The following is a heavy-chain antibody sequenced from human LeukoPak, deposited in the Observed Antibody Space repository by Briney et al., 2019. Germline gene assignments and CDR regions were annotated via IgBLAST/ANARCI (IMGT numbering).Heavy chain of an antibody. CDR1: GLTFSGSA. V-gene: IGHV3-73*01. J-gene: IGHJ6*03. Sequence: GGSLRLSCAASGLTFSGSAMHWVRQASGKGLEWVGRIRNKADRYATAYGASVRARFTISRDDSMSTAYLQMNSLKTEDTAVYYCSRDLYVSGDYYYYMDVWGNGTTVTVSS. CDR2: IRNKADRYAT. D-gene: IGHD3-10*01. CDR3: SRDLYVSGDYYYYMDV.